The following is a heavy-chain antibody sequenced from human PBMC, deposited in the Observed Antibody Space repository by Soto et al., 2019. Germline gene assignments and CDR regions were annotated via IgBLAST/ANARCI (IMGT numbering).Heavy chain of an antibody. D-gene: IGHD2-21*02. Sequence: QVYLVQSGAEVKKPGSSVKISCKASGGIFSSNTINWVRQAAGQGLEWMGGIIPLFGTANYAEKFQGRVTNTADKSTKTEYMEWTSLRSEDTAVYYCASKAACGGDCYAFDSWGQGTLVTVSS. CDR3: ASKAACGGDCYAFDS. CDR2: IIPLFGTA. CDR1: GGIFSSNT. V-gene: IGHV1-69*06. J-gene: IGHJ4*02.